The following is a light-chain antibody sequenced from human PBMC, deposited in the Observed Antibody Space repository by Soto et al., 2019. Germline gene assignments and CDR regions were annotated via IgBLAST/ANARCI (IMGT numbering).Light chain of an antibody. Sequence: EIVMTQSPATLSVSPGEGATLSCRGSQSVGSNLAWYQLKPGQAPRLLVYGASTRATGIPARFRGSGSGTEFTLTISSRQSEEFAVYYCQQYNDWPGTFGQGTKVEIK. CDR3: QQYNDWPGT. J-gene: IGKJ1*01. CDR1: QSVGSN. V-gene: IGKV3-15*01. CDR2: GAS.